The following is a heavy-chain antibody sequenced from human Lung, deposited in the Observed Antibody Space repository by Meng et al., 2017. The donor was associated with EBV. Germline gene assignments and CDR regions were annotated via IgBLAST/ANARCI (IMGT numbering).Heavy chain of an antibody. CDR2: TYYRSKWYN. V-gene: IGHV6-1*01. Sequence: GVVDPPHPPSTPWAIPGDSVASNSAAWNWIRQSPSRGLEWLGRTYYRSKWYNDYAVSVKGRIAINPDTSKNQFFLQLNSVTPEDTAVYYCARDYGTSRPFEYWGQGILVTVSS. CDR1: GDSVASNSAA. J-gene: IGHJ4*02. D-gene: IGHD1/OR15-1a*01. CDR3: ARDYGTSRPFEY.